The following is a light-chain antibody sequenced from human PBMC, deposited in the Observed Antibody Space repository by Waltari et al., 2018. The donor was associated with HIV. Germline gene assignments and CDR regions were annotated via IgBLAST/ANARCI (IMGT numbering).Light chain of an antibody. V-gene: IGLV1-40*01. CDR1: SSNIGAGYH. CDR2: GNS. J-gene: IGLJ1*01. Sequence: QSVLTQPPSVSGAPGQRVTISCTGSSSNIGAGYHVHWYQQLPGTAPKLLIYGNSNRPSGVPDRFSGSESGTSASLAITGLQAEDEADYHCQSHDSSLSGYVFGTGTKVTVL. CDR3: QSHDSSLSGYV.